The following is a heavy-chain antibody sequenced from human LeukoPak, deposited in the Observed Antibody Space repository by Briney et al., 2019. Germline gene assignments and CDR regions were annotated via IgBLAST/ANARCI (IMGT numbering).Heavy chain of an antibody. V-gene: IGHV3-30-3*01. J-gene: IGHJ4*02. CDR1: GFTFSSYA. Sequence: GGSLRLSCAASGFTFSSYAMHWVRQAPGKGLEWVAVISYDGSNKYYADSVKGRFTISRDNSKNTLYLQMNSLRAEDTAVYYCARGRYYLDSWGQGTLVTVSS. CDR3: ARGRYYLDS. D-gene: IGHD4-17*01. CDR2: ISYDGSNK.